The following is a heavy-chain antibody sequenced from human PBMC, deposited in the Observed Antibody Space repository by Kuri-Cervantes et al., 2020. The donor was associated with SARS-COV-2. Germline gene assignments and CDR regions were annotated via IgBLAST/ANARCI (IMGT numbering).Heavy chain of an antibody. V-gene: IGHV3-19*01. CDR3: ARGNIGGKGIYYYYYGMDV. J-gene: IGHJ6*02. CDR2: VSWNGSRT. D-gene: IGHD1-26*01. Sequence: GGSLRLSCAASGFTFSNSDMNWVRQAPGKGLEWVSGVSWNGSRTHYADSVKGRFIISRDNSRNFLYQQMNSLRPGDMAVYYCARGNIGGKGIYYYYYGMDVWGQGTTVTVSS. CDR1: GFTFSNSD.